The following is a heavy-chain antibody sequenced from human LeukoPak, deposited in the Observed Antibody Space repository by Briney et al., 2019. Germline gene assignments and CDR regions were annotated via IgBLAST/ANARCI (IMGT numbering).Heavy chain of an antibody. CDR2: IRSNGGST. V-gene: IGHV3-64*01. D-gene: IGHD3-16*02. CDR3: AKAAGVKTFGEVIVSTHRPNIDY. CDR1: GFAFSTYA. J-gene: IGHJ4*02. Sequence: GGSLRLSCVASGFAFSTYAMHWVRQAPGKGLEYVSGIRSNGGSTYYANSVKGRFTISRDNSKNTLYLQMGSLRAEDMAVYYCAKAAGVKTFGEVIVSTHRPNIDYWGQGTLVIVSS.